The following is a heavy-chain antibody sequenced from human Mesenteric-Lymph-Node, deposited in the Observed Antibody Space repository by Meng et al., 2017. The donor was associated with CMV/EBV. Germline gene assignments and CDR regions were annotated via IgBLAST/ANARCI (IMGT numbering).Heavy chain of an antibody. Sequence: GGSLRLSCAASGFTFSDDWMHWVRQAPGKGLVWVSRVTRDGSGTAYADSVRGRFTISRDNAKNSLYLQMNSLRVEDTALYYCAGWKSFWGQGTLVTVSS. CDR1: GFTFSDDW. CDR3: AGWKSF. D-gene: IGHD1-1*01. CDR2: VTRDGSGT. V-gene: IGHV3-74*01. J-gene: IGHJ4*02.